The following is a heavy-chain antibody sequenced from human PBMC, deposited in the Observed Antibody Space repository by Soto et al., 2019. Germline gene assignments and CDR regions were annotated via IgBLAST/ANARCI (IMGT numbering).Heavy chain of an antibody. V-gene: IGHV4-61*01. Sequence: SETLSLPFTVSGCSVSSGSYSWSWFRPPPGKGLEWIGYIYYSGSTNYNPSLKSRVTISVDTSKNQFSLKLSSVTAADTAVYYCAREKGVATTNFDYWGQGTLVTVSS. CDR1: GCSVSSGSYS. J-gene: IGHJ4*02. D-gene: IGHD5-12*01. CDR3: AREKGVATTNFDY. CDR2: IYYSGST.